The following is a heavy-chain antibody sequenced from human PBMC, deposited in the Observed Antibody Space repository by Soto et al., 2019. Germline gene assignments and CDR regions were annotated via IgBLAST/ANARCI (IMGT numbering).Heavy chain of an antibody. V-gene: IGHV1-18*01. CDR2: INPFKGDT. CDR3: ARVKVPAAILGAFDL. CDR1: GYTFSTYG. J-gene: IGHJ3*01. D-gene: IGHD2-2*02. Sequence: QVQLVQSGAEMKNPGASVKVSCKASGYTFSTYGITWVRQAPGQGLDWMGWINPFKGDTNSAARFQDRVTMTTDTSTRTAYMELRSLRSDDTSVYYCARVKVPAAILGAFDLWGQGTLVTVSS.